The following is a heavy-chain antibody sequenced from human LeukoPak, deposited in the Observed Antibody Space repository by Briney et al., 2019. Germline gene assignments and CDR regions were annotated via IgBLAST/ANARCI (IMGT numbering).Heavy chain of an antibody. V-gene: IGHV3-21*01. CDR2: ISTSSSYI. J-gene: IGHJ4*02. CDR3: AREVTPYY. D-gene: IGHD2-21*02. Sequence: GGSLRLSCAASGFTFSTYTMNWVRQAPGKGLEWVSFISTSSSYIYYADSVKGRFTISRDNAKNSLYLQMNSLRAEDTAVYYCAREVTPYYWGQGTLVTVSS. CDR1: GFTFSTYT.